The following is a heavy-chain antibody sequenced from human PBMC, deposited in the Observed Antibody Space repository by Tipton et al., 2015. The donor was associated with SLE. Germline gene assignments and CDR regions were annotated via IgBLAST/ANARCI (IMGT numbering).Heavy chain of an antibody. J-gene: IGHJ4*02. Sequence: QSGPEVKKPGASVKVSCKASGYTFTSYDINWVRQATGQGLEWMGWMNPNSGNTGYAQKFQGRVTITRNTSISTAYMELSSRGSEDTVVSYCAGGDGYCFDYWGQGTLVTVSS. D-gene: IGHD5-24*01. V-gene: IGHV1-8*03. CDR2: MNPNSGNT. CDR3: AGGDGYCFDY. CDR1: GYTFTSYD.